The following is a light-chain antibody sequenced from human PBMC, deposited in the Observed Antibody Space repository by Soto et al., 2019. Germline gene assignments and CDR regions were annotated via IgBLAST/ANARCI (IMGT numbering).Light chain of an antibody. CDR2: DAS. CDR3: QQRSNWPAWT. Sequence: EIVLTQSPPTLSCSPGKKATLSARASQVFSSYLPWYQQKPGQAPRLLIYDASNRATGIPARFSGSGSGTDFTLTISSLEPEDFAVYYCQQRSNWPAWTFGQGTKVEIK. CDR1: QVFSSY. J-gene: IGKJ1*01. V-gene: IGKV3-11*01.